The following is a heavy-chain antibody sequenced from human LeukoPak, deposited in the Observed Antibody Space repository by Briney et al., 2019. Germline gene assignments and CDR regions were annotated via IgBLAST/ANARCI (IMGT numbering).Heavy chain of an antibody. Sequence: PSETLSLTCAVYGGSFSGYYWSWIRQPPGKGLEWIGEINHSGSTNYNPSLKSRVTISIDTSKNQFSLKLSSVTAAGTAAYYCAREITWHMDVWGKGTTVTVSS. CDR1: GGSFSGYY. CDR2: INHSGST. CDR3: AREITWHMDV. V-gene: IGHV4-34*01. D-gene: IGHD1-14*01. J-gene: IGHJ6*03.